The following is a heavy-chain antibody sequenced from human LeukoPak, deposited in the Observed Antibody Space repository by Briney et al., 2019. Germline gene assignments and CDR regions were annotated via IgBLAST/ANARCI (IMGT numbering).Heavy chain of an antibody. D-gene: IGHD3-10*01. V-gene: IGHV3-7*01. CDR1: GFTFSSYW. CDR3: ARDTISDDAFDI. CDR2: IKQDGSEK. J-gene: IGHJ3*02. Sequence: PGGSLRLSCAASGFTFSSYWMSWLRQAPGKGLEWVANIKQDGSEKYYVHSVKGRFTISRDNAKISLYLQMNSLRAEDTAVYYCARDTISDDAFDIWGQGTMVTASS.